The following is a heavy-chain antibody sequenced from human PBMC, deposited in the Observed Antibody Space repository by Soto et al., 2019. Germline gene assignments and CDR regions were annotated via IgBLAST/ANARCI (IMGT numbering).Heavy chain of an antibody. CDR2: MWHDGSKE. J-gene: IGHJ6*02. CDR1: GFDFSAYA. V-gene: IGHV3-33*01. Sequence: QVQVVESGGDVVQPGKSLRLSCAASGFDFSAYAMHWVRQAPGKGLEWVAVMWHDGSKEYYADSVKGRFTISRDNSKNTMYLQMNRLRAEDTAVYYCARDWDTHLVTVYYDYYGLDVWGQGTTVTVSS. D-gene: IGHD5-18*01. CDR3: ARDWDTHLVTVYYDYYGLDV.